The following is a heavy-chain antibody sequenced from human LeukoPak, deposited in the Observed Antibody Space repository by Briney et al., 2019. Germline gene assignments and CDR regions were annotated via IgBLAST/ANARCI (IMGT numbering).Heavy chain of an antibody. J-gene: IGHJ5*02. D-gene: IGHD3-10*01. Sequence: ASVKVSCKASGYTFTSYGISWVRQAPGQGLEWMGWISAYNGNTNYAQKLQGRVTMTTDTSTSTAYMEPRSLRSDDTAVYYCARDRRNYGSGSYLSFDPWGQGTLVTVSS. CDR2: ISAYNGNT. V-gene: IGHV1-18*01. CDR3: ARDRRNYGSGSYLSFDP. CDR1: GYTFTSYG.